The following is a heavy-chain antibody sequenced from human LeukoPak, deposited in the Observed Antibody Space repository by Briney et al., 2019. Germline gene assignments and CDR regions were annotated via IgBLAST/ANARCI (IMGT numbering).Heavy chain of an antibody. CDR3: ARDWLAGNPYHAFDL. V-gene: IGHV3-7*01. J-gene: IGHJ3*01. D-gene: IGHD3-22*01. Sequence: PGGSLRLSCAASGFTFSRYWMSWVRQAPGKGLECVANIKEDGSEEYYVDSVKGRFSISRDNAKNSLFLQMNSLGAEDTAVYYCARDWLAGNPYHAFDLWGKGTIVTVSS. CDR1: GFTFSRYW. CDR2: IKEDGSEE.